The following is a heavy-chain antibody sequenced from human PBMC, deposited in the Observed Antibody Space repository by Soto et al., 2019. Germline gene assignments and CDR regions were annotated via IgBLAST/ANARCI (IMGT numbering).Heavy chain of an antibody. CDR2: IIPIFGTA. CDR1: GGTFSSYA. V-gene: IGHV1-69*13. Sequence: SVKVSCKASGGTFSSYANSWVRQAPGKGLERMGGIIPIFGTANYAQKFQGRVTITADESTSTAYMELSSLRSEDTAVYYCARVVAATLTLFDPWGQGTLVPVSS. CDR3: ARVVAATLTLFDP. J-gene: IGHJ5*02. D-gene: IGHD2-15*01.